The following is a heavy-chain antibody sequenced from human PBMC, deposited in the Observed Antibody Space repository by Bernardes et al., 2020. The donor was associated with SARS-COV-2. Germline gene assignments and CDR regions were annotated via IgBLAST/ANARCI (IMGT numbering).Heavy chain of an antibody. Sequence: ASVKVSCKASGYTFTRYAMNWVRQAPGQGLEWLGWINTITGNPTYAQDFTGRFVFSLDTSVSTAYLQITSLKAEDTAVYYCARDPTFSDWSSLDYWGQGTLVTVSS. CDR2: INTITGNP. J-gene: IGHJ4*02. CDR1: GYTFTRYA. CDR3: ARDPTFSDWSSLDY. D-gene: IGHD6-19*01. V-gene: IGHV7-4-1*02.